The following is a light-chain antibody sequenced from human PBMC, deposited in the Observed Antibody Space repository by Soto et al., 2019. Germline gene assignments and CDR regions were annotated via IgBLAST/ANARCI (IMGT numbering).Light chain of an antibody. CDR1: SSDVGGYNY. CDR3: SSYTSSSTFYV. CDR2: EVS. J-gene: IGLJ1*01. Sequence: QSALTQPASVSGSPGQSITISCTGTSSDVGGYNYVSWYQQHPGKAPTLMIYEVSSRPSGVSNRFSGSKSGNTASLTISGLQAEDEADYYCSSYTSSSTFYVFGTGTKLTVL. V-gene: IGLV2-14*03.